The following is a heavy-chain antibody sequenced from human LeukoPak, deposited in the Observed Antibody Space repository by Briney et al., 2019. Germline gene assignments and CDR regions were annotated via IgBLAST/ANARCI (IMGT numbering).Heavy chain of an antibody. CDR3: ARSDTAMGDFDY. CDR1: GGSFSGYY. D-gene: IGHD5-18*01. J-gene: IGHJ4*02. V-gene: IGHV4-34*01. Sequence: SETLSLTCAVYGGSFSGYYWSWIRQPPGKGLEWIGEINHSGSTNYNPSFKSRVTISVDTSKNQFSLKLSSVTAADTAVYYCARSDTAMGDFDYWGQGTLVTVSS. CDR2: INHSGST.